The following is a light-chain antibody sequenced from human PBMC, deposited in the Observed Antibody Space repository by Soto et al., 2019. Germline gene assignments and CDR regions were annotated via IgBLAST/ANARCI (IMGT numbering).Light chain of an antibody. CDR1: QSISRW. CDR3: QKYNSATLT. Sequence: TQSPSTLSASVGERVTISCRASQSISRWLDWYQKKKGKAPKXXIYAASTLQAGVPSRFSGSGYGTDLTITISSMKHEDVEAYYCQKYNSATLTFGGGTKVDIK. CDR2: AAS. J-gene: IGKJ4*01. V-gene: IGKV1-27*01.